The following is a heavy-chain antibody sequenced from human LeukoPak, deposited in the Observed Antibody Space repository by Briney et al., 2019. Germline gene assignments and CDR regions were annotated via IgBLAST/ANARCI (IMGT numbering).Heavy chain of an antibody. CDR2: MNPNSGNT. D-gene: IGHD2-2*01. CDR3: ARAIRYQLLSDY. V-gene: IGHV1-8*03. Sequence: ASVKVSCKTSGYTSSTYDINWVRQAAGQGLEWMGWMNPNSGNTGFAQKFQGRATITRDTSITTAYLELSSLRSEDTAVYYCARAIRYQLLSDYWGQGTLVTVSS. CDR1: GYTSSTYD. J-gene: IGHJ4*02.